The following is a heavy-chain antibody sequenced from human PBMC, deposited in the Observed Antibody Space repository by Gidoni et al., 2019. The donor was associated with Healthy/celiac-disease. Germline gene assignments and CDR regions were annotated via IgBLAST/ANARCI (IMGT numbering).Heavy chain of an antibody. V-gene: IGHV3-23*01. Sequence: EVQLLDSEGGLVQLGRSLGPSCAASGLTFISYAMSWVRQAPGEGLEWVSAISGSGGRTYYADAVKGRFTISRDNSKNTLYLQMNSLRAEETAVYYCAKDQNYWGQGTLVTVSS. CDR3: AKDQNY. CDR2: ISGSGGRT. CDR1: GLTFISYA. J-gene: IGHJ4*02.